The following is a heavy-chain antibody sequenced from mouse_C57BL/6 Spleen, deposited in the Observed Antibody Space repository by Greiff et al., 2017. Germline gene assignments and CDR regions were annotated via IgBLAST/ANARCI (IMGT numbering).Heavy chain of an antibody. CDR3: ARQVNDGYRYFEV. Sequence: EVQVVESGGDLVKPGGSLKLSCAASGFTFSSYGMSWVRQTPDKRLEWVANISSGGGYTYYPDSVKGRFTISRDNAKNTLYLQMSSLKSEDTAMYYCARQVNDGYRYFEVWGTGTTVTVSS. V-gene: IGHV5-6*01. CDR1: GFTFSSYG. D-gene: IGHD2-3*01. J-gene: IGHJ1*03. CDR2: ISSGGGYT.